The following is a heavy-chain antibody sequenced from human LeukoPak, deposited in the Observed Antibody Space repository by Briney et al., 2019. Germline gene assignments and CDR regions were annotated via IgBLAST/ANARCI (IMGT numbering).Heavy chain of an antibody. CDR3: ARDRFPAAHYSSSYFY. D-gene: IGHD6-6*01. V-gene: IGHV1-2*02. Sequence: ASVKVSCKASGYTSTGYYMHWVRQAPGQGLEWMGWTNPNSGGTNYAQKFQGRVTMTRDTSISTAYMELSRLRSDDTAVYYCARDRFPAAHYSSSYFYWGQGTLVTVSS. J-gene: IGHJ4*02. CDR1: GYTSTGYY. CDR2: TNPNSGGT.